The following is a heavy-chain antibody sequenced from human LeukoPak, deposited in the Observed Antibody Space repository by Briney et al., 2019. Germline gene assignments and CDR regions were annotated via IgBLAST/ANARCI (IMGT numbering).Heavy chain of an antibody. J-gene: IGHJ5*02. V-gene: IGHV3-74*01. CDR1: GFTFSSHW. CDR2: LNTDGSST. CDR3: ANTLYVGELLSRFDP. Sequence: GGSLRLSCAASGFTFSSHWMHWVRQAPGKGLVWVSRLNTDGSSTVYADSVKGRFTISRDNAKNTLYLQMNSLRAEDTAIYYCANTLYVGELLSRFDPWGQGTLVTVSS. D-gene: IGHD3-10*01.